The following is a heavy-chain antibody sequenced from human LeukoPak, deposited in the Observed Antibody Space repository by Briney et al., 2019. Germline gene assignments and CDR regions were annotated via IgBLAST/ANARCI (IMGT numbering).Heavy chain of an antibody. CDR3: AKSPGVVPPIDY. J-gene: IGHJ4*02. CDR1: GFTFTNYA. CDR2: ISGSGGAT. D-gene: IGHD2-15*01. Sequence: GGSLRLSCAASGFTFTNYAMAWVRQAPGKGPEWVSAISGSGGATYYADSVKDRFTISRDNSKNTLYLQMNSLRAEDTAVYYCAKSPGVVPPIDYWGQGTLVTVSS. V-gene: IGHV3-23*01.